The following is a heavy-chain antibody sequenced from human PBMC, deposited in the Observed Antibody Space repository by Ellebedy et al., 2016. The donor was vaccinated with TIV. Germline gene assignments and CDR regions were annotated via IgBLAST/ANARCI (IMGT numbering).Heavy chain of an antibody. CDR2: ISGTGDTT. D-gene: IGHD6-6*01. V-gene: IGHV3-23*01. CDR1: GFTFPGNA. CDR3: TRGARSSSSFFDF. J-gene: IGHJ4*02. Sequence: GGSLRLXXAASGFTFPGNAMSWVRQAPGKRLEWVPAISGTGDTTFYPDSVKGRFSISRDNSKNMLYLQMTSLRADDTAVYYCTRGARSSSSFFDFWGQGSLVTVSS.